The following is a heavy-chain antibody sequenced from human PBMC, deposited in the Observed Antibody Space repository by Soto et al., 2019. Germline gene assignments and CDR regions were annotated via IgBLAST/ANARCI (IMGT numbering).Heavy chain of an antibody. J-gene: IGHJ4*02. V-gene: IGHV1-24*01. Sequence: ASVKVSCKVSGYTLTELSMHWVRQAPGKGLEWMGGFDPEDGETIYAQKFQGRVTMTEDTSTDTAYMELSSLRSEDTAVYYCATDLLAAAGTTQRPIPGDYWGQGTLVTVSS. CDR3: ATDLLAAAGTTQRPIPGDY. CDR2: FDPEDGET. CDR1: GYTLTELS. D-gene: IGHD6-13*01.